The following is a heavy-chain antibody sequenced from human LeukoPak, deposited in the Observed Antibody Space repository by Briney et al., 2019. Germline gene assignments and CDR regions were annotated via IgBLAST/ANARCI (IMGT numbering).Heavy chain of an antibody. D-gene: IGHD3-10*01. J-gene: IGHJ3*02. CDR2: ISSSSSYI. Sequence: GGSLRLSCAASGFTFSSYSMNWVRQAPGKGLEWVSSISSSSSYIYYADLVRGRFTISRDNAKNSLYLQMNSLRAEDTAVYYCARAHYGSGSHQAFDIWGQGTMVTVSS. V-gene: IGHV3-21*01. CDR1: GFTFSSYS. CDR3: ARAHYGSGSHQAFDI.